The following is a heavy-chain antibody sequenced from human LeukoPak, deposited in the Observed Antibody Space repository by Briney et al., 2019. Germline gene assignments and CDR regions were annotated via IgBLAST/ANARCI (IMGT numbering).Heavy chain of an antibody. CDR2: INHSGST. V-gene: IGHV4-34*01. J-gene: IGHJ4*02. D-gene: IGHD3-22*01. CDR1: GGSFSGYY. Sequence: SETLSLTCAVYGGSFSGYYWSWIRQPPGKGLEWIGEINHSGSTNYNPSLKSRVTISVDTSKNQFSLKLSSVTAADTAVYYCARGSPFWTMIVVPELDYWGQGTLVTVSS. CDR3: ARGSPFWTMIVVPELDY.